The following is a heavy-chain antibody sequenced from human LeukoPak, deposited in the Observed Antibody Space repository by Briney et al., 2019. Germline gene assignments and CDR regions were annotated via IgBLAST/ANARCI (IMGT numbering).Heavy chain of an antibody. CDR3: ARDGSREDAFDI. J-gene: IGHJ3*02. CDR1: GFTFSNYA. V-gene: IGHV3-23*01. D-gene: IGHD2-15*01. Sequence: PGGSLRLSCAASGFTFSNYAMSWVRQAPGKGLEWVSAIGGGGGSTYYADSVKGRFTISRDNSKNTLYLQMNSLRAEDTAVYYCARDGSREDAFDIWGQGTMVTVSS. CDR2: IGGGGGST.